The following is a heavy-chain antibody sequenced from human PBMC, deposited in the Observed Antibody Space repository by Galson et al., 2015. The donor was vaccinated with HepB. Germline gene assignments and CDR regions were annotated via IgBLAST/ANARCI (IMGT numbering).Heavy chain of an antibody. V-gene: IGHV4-61*02. CDR1: GGSISSGSYY. CDR2: IYTSGST. Sequence: LSLTCTVSGGSISSGSYYWSWVRQPAGKGLEWIGRIYTSGSTNYNPSLKSRVTISVDTSKNQFSLKLSSVAAADTAVYYCARVGPHQTSYNSSWYRHLSYYGMDVWGQGTTVTVSS. D-gene: IGHD6-13*01. J-gene: IGHJ6*02. CDR3: ARVGPHQTSYNSSWYRHLSYYGMDV.